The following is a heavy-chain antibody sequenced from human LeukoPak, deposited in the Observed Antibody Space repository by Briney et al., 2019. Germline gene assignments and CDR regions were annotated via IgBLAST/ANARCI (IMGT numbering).Heavy chain of an antibody. Sequence: GGSLRLSCKGSGVTFSDCAVTWFRQTPGKGLEWVGFVRTKTHGGAPETAASVRGRFNVSRDDSAGIAYLQMTSLRTEDTAMYYCARVNFRDYRGYTWLGPWGQGALVTVSS. CDR3: ARVNFRDYRGYTWLGP. CDR1: GVTFSDCA. D-gene: IGHD3-10*01. J-gene: IGHJ5*02. V-gene: IGHV3-49*03. CDR2: VRTKTHGGAP.